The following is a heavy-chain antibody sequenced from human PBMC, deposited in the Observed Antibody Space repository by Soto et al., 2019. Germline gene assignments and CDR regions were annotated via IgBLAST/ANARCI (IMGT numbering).Heavy chain of an antibody. Sequence: EVQLVESGGGLVQPGRSLRLSCAASGFTFDDYAMHWVRQAPGKGLEWVSGISWNSGSIGYADSVKGRFTISRDNAQNSLYLQMNSLRAEDTALYYCAKDMRHSSSHFDYWGQGTLVTVSS. D-gene: IGHD6-13*01. CDR3: AKDMRHSSSHFDY. J-gene: IGHJ4*02. CDR1: GFTFDDYA. V-gene: IGHV3-9*01. CDR2: ISWNSGSI.